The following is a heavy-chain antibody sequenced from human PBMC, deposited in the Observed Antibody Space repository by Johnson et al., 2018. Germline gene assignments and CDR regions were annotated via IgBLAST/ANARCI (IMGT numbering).Heavy chain of an antibody. CDR2: ISYDGSNQ. CDR3: ARAPGYYYYMDV. J-gene: IGHJ6*03. CDR1: GFTFSSYG. V-gene: IGHV3-30*03. Sequence: QVQLVESGGGVVQPGRSLRLSCAASGFTFSSYGMHWVRQAPGQGLEWVAVISYDGSNQYYADSVKGRFTISRDNSKNTLYLQMNSLRAEETAVYYCARAPGYYYYMDVWGKGTTVTVSS. D-gene: IGHD7-27*01.